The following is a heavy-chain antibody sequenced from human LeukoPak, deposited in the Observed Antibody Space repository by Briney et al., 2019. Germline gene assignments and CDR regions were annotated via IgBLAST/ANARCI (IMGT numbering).Heavy chain of an antibody. Sequence: SQTLSLTCTVSGGSISSGSYYWSWIRQPAGTGLEWIGRIYTSGSTNYNPSLKSRVTISVDTSKNQFSLKLSSVTAADTAVYYCASAYCGGDCTPYWYFDLWGRGTLVTVSS. V-gene: IGHV4-61*02. J-gene: IGHJ2*01. CDR1: GGSISSGSYY. CDR3: ASAYCGGDCTPYWYFDL. CDR2: IYTSGST. D-gene: IGHD2-21*02.